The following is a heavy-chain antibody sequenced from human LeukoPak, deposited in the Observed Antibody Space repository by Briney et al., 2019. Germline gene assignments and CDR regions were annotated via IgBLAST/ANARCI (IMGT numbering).Heavy chain of an antibody. CDR2: ISAYSGNT. CDR1: GYTFTSYG. D-gene: IGHD6-13*01. CDR3: ARRPRAAAGNDAFDI. J-gene: IGHJ3*02. V-gene: IGHV1-18*01. Sequence: ASVKVSCKASGYTFTSYGISWVRQAPGQGLEWMGWISAYSGNTNYAQKLQGRVTMTTDTSTSTAYMELRSLRSDDTAVYYCARRPRAAAGNDAFDIWGQGTMVTVSS.